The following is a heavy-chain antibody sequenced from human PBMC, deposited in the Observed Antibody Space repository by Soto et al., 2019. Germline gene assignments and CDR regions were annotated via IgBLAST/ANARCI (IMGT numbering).Heavy chain of an antibody. CDR2: INAGNGNT. CDR3: ARVPQLILWFGQDPDAFDI. D-gene: IGHD3-10*01. J-gene: IGHJ3*02. V-gene: IGHV1-3*01. CDR1: GYTFTSYA. Sequence: GASVKVSCKASGYTFTSYAMHCVRQAPRRKLEWMGWINAGNGNTKYSQKFQGRVTITRDTSASTAYMELSSLSSEDTAVYYCARVPQLILWFGQDPDAFDIWGQGTMVTV.